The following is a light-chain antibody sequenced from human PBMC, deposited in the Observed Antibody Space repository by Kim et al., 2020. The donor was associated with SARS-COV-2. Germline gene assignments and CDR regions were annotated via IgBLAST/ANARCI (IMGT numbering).Light chain of an antibody. J-gene: IGLJ2*01. V-gene: IGLV3-19*01. CDR1: SLRSDC. CDR3: NSRDSSGNHVV. Sequence: ALGQTVRITCRGDSLRSDCASWYQQKPGQAPLLVIYGKNNRPSGFPDRFSGSSSGNTASLTITGAQAEDEADYYCNSRDSSGNHVVFGGGTQLTVL. CDR2: GKN.